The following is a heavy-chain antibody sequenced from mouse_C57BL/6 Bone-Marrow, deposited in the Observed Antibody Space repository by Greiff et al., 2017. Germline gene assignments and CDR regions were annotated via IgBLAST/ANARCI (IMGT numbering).Heavy chain of an antibody. CDR3: ARGGYDYDGFAY. CDR2: IDPRSGNT. CDR1: GYTFTSYG. Sequence: QVQLQQSGAELARPGASVKLSCKASGYTFTSYGISWVKQRTGQGLEWIGEIDPRSGNTYYNEKFKGKATLTADKSSSTAYMGLRSLTSEDSAVYFCARGGYDYDGFAYWGQGTLVTVSA. J-gene: IGHJ3*01. V-gene: IGHV1-81*01. D-gene: IGHD2-4*01.